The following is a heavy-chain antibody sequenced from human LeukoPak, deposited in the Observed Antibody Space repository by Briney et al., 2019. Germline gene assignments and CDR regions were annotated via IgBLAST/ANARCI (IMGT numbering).Heavy chain of an antibody. CDR1: GFSFSSYE. CDR2: ISSSGSTV. Sequence: GGSLRHSCAASGFSFSSYEMTWVRQAPGKGLEWLSYISSSGSTVHYADSVQGRFTTSRDNAKNSLYLQMNSLRAEDTAVYYCARSHRTDYWGQGTLVTVSS. V-gene: IGHV3-48*03. J-gene: IGHJ4*02. CDR3: ARSHRTDY.